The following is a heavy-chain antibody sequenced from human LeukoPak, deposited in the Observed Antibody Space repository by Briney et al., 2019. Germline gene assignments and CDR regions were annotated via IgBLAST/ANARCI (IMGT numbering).Heavy chain of an antibody. CDR3: ARHARSCGSYCSSDNWFDP. D-gene: IGHD1-26*01. CDR2: IYHSGST. Sequence: ASETLSLTCAVSGGSISSSNWWSWVRQPPGKGLEWIGEIYHSGSTNYNPSLKSRVTISVDTSKNQFSLKLSSVTAADTAVYYCARHARSCGSYCSSDNWFDPWGQGTLVTVSS. CDR1: GGSISSSNW. J-gene: IGHJ5*02. V-gene: IGHV4-4*02.